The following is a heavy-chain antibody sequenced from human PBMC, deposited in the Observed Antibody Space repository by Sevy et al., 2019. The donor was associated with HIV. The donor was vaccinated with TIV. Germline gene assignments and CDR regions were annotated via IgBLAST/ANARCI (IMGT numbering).Heavy chain of an antibody. J-gene: IGHJ4*02. CDR3: ARENGVLSGYSSFFDY. Sequence: GGSLRLSCAASGFTFSSYWMSWVRQAPGKGLEWVASIKQDGSEKYYVDSVKGRFTISRDNAKNSLYLQMNSLRAEDTAVYYCARENGVLSGYSSFFDYWGQGTLVTVSS. CDR2: IKQDGSEK. V-gene: IGHV3-7*01. CDR1: GFTFSSYW. D-gene: IGHD5-18*01.